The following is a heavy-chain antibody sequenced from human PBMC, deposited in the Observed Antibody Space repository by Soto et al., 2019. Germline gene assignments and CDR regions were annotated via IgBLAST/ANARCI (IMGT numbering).Heavy chain of an antibody. J-gene: IGHJ6*02. D-gene: IGHD3-9*01. CDR2: ISSSSSYI. CDR3: ARDLGYDILTGYLPYGMDV. CDR1: GFTFSSYS. Sequence: GGSLRLSCAASGFTFSSYSMNWVRQAPGKGLGWVSSISSSSSYIYYADSVKGRPTISRDNAKNSLYLQMNSLRAEDTAVYYCARDLGYDILTGYLPYGMDVWGQGTTVTVSS. V-gene: IGHV3-21*01.